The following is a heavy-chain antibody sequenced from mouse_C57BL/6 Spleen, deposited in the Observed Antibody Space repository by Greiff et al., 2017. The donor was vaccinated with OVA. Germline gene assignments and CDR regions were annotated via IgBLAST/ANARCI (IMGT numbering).Heavy chain of an antibody. CDR3: ARFDGYYHFDY. CDR1: GFTFSDYY. Sequence: EVKLMESEGGLVQPGSSMKLSCTASGFTFSDYYMAWVRQVPEKGLEWVANINYDGSSTYYLDSLKSRFIISRDNAKNILYLQMSSLKSEDTATYYCARFDGYYHFDYWGQGTTLTVSS. V-gene: IGHV5-16*01. J-gene: IGHJ2*01. D-gene: IGHD2-3*01. CDR2: INYDGSST.